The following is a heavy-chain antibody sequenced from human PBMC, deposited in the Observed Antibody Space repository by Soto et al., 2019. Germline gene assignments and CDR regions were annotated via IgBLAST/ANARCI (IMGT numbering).Heavy chain of an antibody. J-gene: IGHJ4*02. CDR2: ISYDGSNK. V-gene: IGHV3-30-3*01. D-gene: IGHD3-10*01. Sequence: QVQLVESGGGVVQPGRSLRLSCAASGFTFSSYAMHWVRQAPGKGLEWVAVISYDGSNKYYADSVKGRFTISRDNSKNMXNLQMNSLRAEDTAVYYCARDPMGRYYGSGSYYFDYWGQGTLVTVSS. CDR1: GFTFSSYA. CDR3: ARDPMGRYYGSGSYYFDY.